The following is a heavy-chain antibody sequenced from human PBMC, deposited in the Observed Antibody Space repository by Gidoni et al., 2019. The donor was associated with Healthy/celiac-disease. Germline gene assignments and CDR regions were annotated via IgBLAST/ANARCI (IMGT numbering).Heavy chain of an antibody. CDR2: ISYDGSNK. J-gene: IGHJ4*02. V-gene: IGHV3-30*18. CDR3: AKDQGQWLGY. D-gene: IGHD3-22*01. CDR1: GFTFSSYG. Sequence: QVQLVESGGGVVQPGRSLRLSCAASGFTFSSYGMHWVRQAPGKGLEWVAVISYDGSNKYYADSVKGRFTISRDNSKNTLYLQMNSLRAEDTAVYYCAKDQGQWLGYWGQGTLVTVSS.